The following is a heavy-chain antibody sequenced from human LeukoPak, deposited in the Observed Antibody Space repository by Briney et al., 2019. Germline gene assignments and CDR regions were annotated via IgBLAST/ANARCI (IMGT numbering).Heavy chain of an antibody. Sequence: GASVKVSCKASGYTFTGYYMHWVRQAPGQGLEWMGWINPNSGGTNYAQKFQGRVTMTRDTSISTAYMELSRLRSDDTAVYYCARGFRYNWDDFIHDAFDIWGQGTMVTVYS. V-gene: IGHV1-2*02. CDR1: GYTFTGYY. CDR2: INPNSGGT. CDR3: ARGFRYNWDDFIHDAFDI. D-gene: IGHD1-1*01. J-gene: IGHJ3*02.